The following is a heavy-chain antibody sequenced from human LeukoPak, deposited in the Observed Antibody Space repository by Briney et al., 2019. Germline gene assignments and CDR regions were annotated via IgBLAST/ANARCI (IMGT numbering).Heavy chain of an antibody. J-gene: IGHJ4*02. CDR2: ISYSGTT. CDR3: ATFSSSYYGYGY. Sequence: SETLSLTCTVSGGSISSYYWSWIRQPPGKGLEWIGYISYSGTTNYNPPLKSRVTISLDTSKSQFSLRLSSVTAADTAIYYCATFSSSYYGYGYWGQGTLVTVSS. CDR1: GGSISSYY. D-gene: IGHD6-13*01. V-gene: IGHV4-59*01.